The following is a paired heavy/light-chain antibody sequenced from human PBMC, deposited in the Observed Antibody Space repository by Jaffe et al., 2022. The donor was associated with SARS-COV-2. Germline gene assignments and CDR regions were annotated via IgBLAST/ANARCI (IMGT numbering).Heavy chain of an antibody. Sequence: QVQLVQSGGEVKKPGASVKISCKASGYTFAHYGISWVRQAPGQGPEWVGWISGKNANTNYGQKLQGRFTMTTDTSTSTAYMELRSLRSDDTAVYYCARDFPQEWHLFSRGGMDVWGQGTTVTVSS. J-gene: IGHJ6*02. V-gene: IGHV1-18*01. D-gene: IGHD3-10*01. CDR3: ARDFPQEWHLFSRGGMDV. CDR1: GYTFAHYG. CDR2: ISGKNANT.
Light chain of an antibody. CDR3: QQYYSPPYA. V-gene: IGKV4-1*01. CDR2: WAS. Sequence: DIVMTQSPDSLAVAPGERATINCKSSQSVLYTSNNKNYLAWYQQKPGQPPKLLIYWASTRESGVPDRFSGSGSGTDFTLTISSLQAEDVAIYYCQQYYSPPYAFGQGTKLEIK. CDR1: QSVLYTSNNKNY. J-gene: IGKJ2*01.